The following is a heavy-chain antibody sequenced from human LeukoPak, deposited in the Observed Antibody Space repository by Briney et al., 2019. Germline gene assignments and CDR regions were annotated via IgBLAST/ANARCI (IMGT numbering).Heavy chain of an antibody. CDR3: ASALTLQWIDY. D-gene: IGHD5-24*01. CDR2: INHSGST. J-gene: IGHJ4*02. V-gene: IGHV4-34*01. CDR1: GGSFSGYY. Sequence: SETLSLTCAVYGGSFSGYYWSWIRQPPGKGLEWIGEINHSGSTNYNPSLKRRVTISVDTSKNQFSLKLSSVTAADTAVYYCASALTLQWIDYWGQGTLVTVSS.